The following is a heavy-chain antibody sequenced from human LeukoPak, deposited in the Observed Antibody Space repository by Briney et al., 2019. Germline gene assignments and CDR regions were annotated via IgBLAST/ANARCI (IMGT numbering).Heavy chain of an antibody. CDR1: GGSITQTNY. Sequence: SETLSLTCDVSGGSITQTNYWTCVRQPPGKGLEWIGEVNLQGRPNYSPSLMRRVAISVDTSANHVSLQLAAVTAADRAVYYCAREGSAYRPLDYSGHGTLVTVSS. V-gene: IGHV4/OR15-8*01. J-gene: IGHJ4*01. CDR2: VNLQGRP. D-gene: IGHD3-16*01. CDR3: AREGSAYRPLDY.